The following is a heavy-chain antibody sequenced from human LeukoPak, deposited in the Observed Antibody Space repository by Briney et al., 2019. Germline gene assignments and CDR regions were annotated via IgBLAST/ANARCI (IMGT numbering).Heavy chain of an antibody. CDR3: ARGHDTLPSYDF. Sequence: GASVQVSCKASGYTFTDYYVIWVRQGPGQGLEWMGWINGNSGGTKYGQKFPGRVTMTRDTSINTAYMELSGLRSDDTAAYYCARGHDTLPSYDFWGQGTLLTVSA. V-gene: IGHV1-2*02. CDR1: GYTFTDYY. J-gene: IGHJ4*02. CDR2: INGNSGGT.